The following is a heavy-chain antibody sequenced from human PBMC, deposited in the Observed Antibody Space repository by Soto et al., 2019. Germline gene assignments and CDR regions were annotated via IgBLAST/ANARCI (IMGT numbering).Heavy chain of an antibody. V-gene: IGHV1-69*04. D-gene: IGHD6-19*01. Sequence: SVKVSCKASGGTFSSYTISWVRQAPGQGLEWMGRIIPILGIANYAQKFQGRVTITADKSTSTAYMELSSLRSEDTAVYYCARDRAVAGSARGSFDIWGQGTMVTVSS. CDR2: IIPILGIA. J-gene: IGHJ3*02. CDR1: GGTFSSYT. CDR3: ARDRAVAGSARGSFDI.